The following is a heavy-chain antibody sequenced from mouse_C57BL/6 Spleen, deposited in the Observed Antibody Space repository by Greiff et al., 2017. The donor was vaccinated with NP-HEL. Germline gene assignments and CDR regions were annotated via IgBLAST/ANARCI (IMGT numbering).Heavy chain of an antibody. CDR3: ARWGYSNYYAMDY. V-gene: IGHV1-53*01. Sequence: QVQLQQPGTELVKPGASVKLSCKASGYTFISYWMHWVKQRPGQGLEWIGNINPSNGGTNYNEKFKSKATLTVDKSSSTAYMQLSSLTSEDSAVYYCARWGYSNYYAMDYWSQGTSVTVSS. D-gene: IGHD2-5*01. J-gene: IGHJ4*01. CDR2: INPSNGGT. CDR1: GYTFISYW.